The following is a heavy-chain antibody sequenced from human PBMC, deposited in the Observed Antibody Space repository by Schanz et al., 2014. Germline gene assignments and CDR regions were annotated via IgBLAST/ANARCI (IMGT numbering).Heavy chain of an antibody. Sequence: VQLVESGGGVVQPGKSLRLSCAASGFTFSSYAMTWVRQAPGKGLEWVSSITGSGLSTYYADSVQGRYTVSRDNSKNTLXLQMNSLRDEDTALYFCAKDRIPMVRGGDYGMDVWGQGTTVTVSS. CDR2: ITGSGLST. V-gene: IGHV3-23*04. J-gene: IGHJ6*02. CDR3: AKDRIPMVRGGDYGMDV. CDR1: GFTFSSYA. D-gene: IGHD3-10*01.